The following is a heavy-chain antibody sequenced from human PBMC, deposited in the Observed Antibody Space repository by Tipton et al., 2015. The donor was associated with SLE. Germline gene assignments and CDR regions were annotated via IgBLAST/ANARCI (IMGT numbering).Heavy chain of an antibody. CDR1: GYTFTNYW. V-gene: IGHV5-51*01. J-gene: IGHJ4*02. D-gene: IGHD4-23*01. CDR2: IYPGDSDT. CDR3: ARSQGGNSIDY. Sequence: VQLVQSGAEVKKPGEPLKISCEGSGYTFTNYWIAWVRQMPGKGLEWMGIIYPGDSDTRYSPSFQGQVNISADKSISAAFLQWNSLKASDSGMYYCARSQGGNSIDYWGQGTLVKVSS.